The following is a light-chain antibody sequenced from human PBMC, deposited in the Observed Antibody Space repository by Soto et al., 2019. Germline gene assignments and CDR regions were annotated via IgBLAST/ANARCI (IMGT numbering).Light chain of an antibody. J-gene: IGKJ4*01. CDR3: PQFSSYPLT. Sequence: EIVLTQSPGTLSLSPGERATLSCRASQSVSSSYLAWYQQKPGQAPRLLIYDASSRATGIPDRFSGGGSGTDFTLTISRLEPEDFAVYYCPQFSSYPLTFGGGTKVDIK. CDR1: QSVSSSY. V-gene: IGKV3-20*01. CDR2: DAS.